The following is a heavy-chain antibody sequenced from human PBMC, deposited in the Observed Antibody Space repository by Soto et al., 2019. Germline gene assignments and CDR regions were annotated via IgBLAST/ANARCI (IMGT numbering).Heavy chain of an antibody. CDR3: ARDQPYYYDSSGYSLFDY. V-gene: IGHV3-48*02. J-gene: IGHJ4*02. CDR1: GFTFSSYS. Sequence: PGGSLRLSCAASGFTFSSYSMNWVRQAPGKGLEWVSYISSSSSTIYYADSVKGRFTISRDNAKNSLYLQMNSLRDEDTAVYYCARDQPYYYDSSGYSLFDYWGQGTLVTVSS. D-gene: IGHD3-22*01. CDR2: ISSSSSTI.